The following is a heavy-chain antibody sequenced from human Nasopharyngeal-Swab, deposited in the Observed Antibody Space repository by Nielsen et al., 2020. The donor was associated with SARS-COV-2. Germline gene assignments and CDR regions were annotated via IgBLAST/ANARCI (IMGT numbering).Heavy chain of an antibody. J-gene: IGHJ2*01. Sequence: GESLKISCAASGFSVSGNTYMSWVRPAPGKGLEWVSTIHAYGNTYYADSVRGRFTSSRDNSKNTVSLQMNSLRAEDTAVYYCASRGASADPSTRDLPFSRRTFDLWGRGTLVTVSS. D-gene: IGHD6-13*01. CDR1: GFSVSGNTY. CDR2: IHAYGNT. CDR3: ASRGASADPSTRDLPFSRRTFDL. V-gene: IGHV3-53*01.